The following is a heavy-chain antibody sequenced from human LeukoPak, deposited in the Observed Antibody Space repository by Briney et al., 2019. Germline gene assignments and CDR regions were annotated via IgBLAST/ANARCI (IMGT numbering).Heavy chain of an antibody. CDR1: GGTFSSYA. V-gene: IGHV1-2*02. J-gene: IGHJ4*02. CDR3: ARTTWIQLWLFDY. Sequence: GASVKVSCKASGGTFSSYAVSWVRQAPGQGLEWMGWINPNSGGTNYAQKFQGRVTMTRDTSISTAYMELSRLRSDDTAVYYCARTTWIQLWLFDYWGQGTLVTVSS. D-gene: IGHD5-18*01. CDR2: INPNSGGT.